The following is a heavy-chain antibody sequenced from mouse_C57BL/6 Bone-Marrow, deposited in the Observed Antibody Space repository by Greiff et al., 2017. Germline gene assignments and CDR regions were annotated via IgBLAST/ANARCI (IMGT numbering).Heavy chain of an antibody. CDR3: ARRWLLRTWFAY. J-gene: IGHJ3*01. D-gene: IGHD2-3*01. V-gene: IGHV5-6*02. Sequence: EVMLVESGGDLVKPGGSLKLSCAASGFTFSSYGMSWVRQTPDKRLEWVATISSGGSYTYYPDSVKGRFTISRDNAKNTLYLQMSRLTSEDTAMYYCARRWLLRTWFAYWGRGTLVTVSA. CDR1: GFTFSSYG. CDR2: ISSGGSYT.